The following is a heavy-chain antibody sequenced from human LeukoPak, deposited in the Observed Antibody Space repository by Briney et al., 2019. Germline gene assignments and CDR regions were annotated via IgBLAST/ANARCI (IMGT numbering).Heavy chain of an antibody. CDR1: GGSINNYY. J-gene: IGHJ3*02. CDR2: IYTRGST. Sequence: PSETLSLTCTVSGGSINNYYWSCIRQPAGKGLEWIGRIYTRGSTNYNPSLKSRVTMSVYTSKNQFSLKLSSVTAADTAVYYCARGRYCSADICSGGDAFDIWGQGTMVSVSS. V-gene: IGHV4-4*07. CDR3: ARGRYCSADICSGGDAFDI. D-gene: IGHD2-15*01.